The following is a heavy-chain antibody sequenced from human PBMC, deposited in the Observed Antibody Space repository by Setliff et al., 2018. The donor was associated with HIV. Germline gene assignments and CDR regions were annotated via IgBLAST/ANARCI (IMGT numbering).Heavy chain of an antibody. Sequence: KTSETLSLTCAVSGYSISSGYYWGWIRQPPGKGLEWIGSIYYSGRTYYNPSLKSRVTTSVEKSKNQFSLKLSSVTAADTAVYYCATMGRRGWFINYWGQGTLVTVSS. V-gene: IGHV4-38-2*01. CDR1: GYSISSGYY. J-gene: IGHJ4*02. D-gene: IGHD6-19*01. CDR3: ATMGRRGWFINY. CDR2: IYYSGRT.